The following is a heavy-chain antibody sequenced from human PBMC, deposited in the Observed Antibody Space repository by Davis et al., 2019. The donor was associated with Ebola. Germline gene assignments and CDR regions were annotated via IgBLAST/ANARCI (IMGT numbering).Heavy chain of an antibody. Sequence: GESLKISCAASGFTFSSYAMSWVRQAPGKGLDWVSALSNGSGGGTYYADSVQGRFTISRDISKNTLYLHMNYLRAEDTAVYYCAKESQWLDYFDYWGQGTLVTVSS. CDR3: AKESQWLDYFDY. V-gene: IGHV3-23*01. J-gene: IGHJ4*02. CDR1: GFTFSSYA. D-gene: IGHD6-19*01. CDR2: LSNGSGGGT.